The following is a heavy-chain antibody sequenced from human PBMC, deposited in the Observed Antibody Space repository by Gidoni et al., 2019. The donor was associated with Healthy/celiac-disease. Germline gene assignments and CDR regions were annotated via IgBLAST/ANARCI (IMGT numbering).Heavy chain of an antibody. CDR2: ISVSGGST. V-gene: IGHV3-23*01. D-gene: IGHD5-18*01. CDR3: AKGSLTWIQLWSLDY. J-gene: IGHJ4*02. Sequence: EVQLLESGGGLVQPGGSLRLFWAASGFTFSSYAMCWVRQAPGKGMEWVSAISVSGGSTSYADSVKGRFTISRDNSKNTLYLQMNSLRAEDTAVYYCAKGSLTWIQLWSLDYWGQGTLVTVSS. CDR1: GFTFSSYA.